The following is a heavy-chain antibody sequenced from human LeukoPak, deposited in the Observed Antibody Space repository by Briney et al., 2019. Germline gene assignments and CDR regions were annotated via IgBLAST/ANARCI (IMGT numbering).Heavy chain of an antibody. D-gene: IGHD5-24*01. CDR3: ARGAIYVEMATIFLRSGAFDI. Sequence: PSETLSLTCTVSGGSISSGGYSWSWIRQHPGKGLEWIGYIYYSGSTYYNPSLKSRVTISVDTSKNQFSLKLSSVTAADTAVYYCARGAIYVEMATIFLRSGAFDIWGQGTMVTVSS. CDR2: IYYSGST. J-gene: IGHJ3*02. CDR1: GGSISSGGYS. V-gene: IGHV4-31*03.